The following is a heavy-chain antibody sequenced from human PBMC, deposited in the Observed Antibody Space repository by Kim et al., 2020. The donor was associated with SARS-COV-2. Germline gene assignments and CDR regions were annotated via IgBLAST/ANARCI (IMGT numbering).Heavy chain of an antibody. J-gene: IGHJ5*02. CDR2: IYYSGST. D-gene: IGHD2-2*01. Sequence: SETLSLTCTVSGGSISSYYWSWIRQPPGKGLEWIGYIYYSGSTNYNPSLKSRVTISVDTSKNQFSLKLSSVTAADTAVYYCARASTSWFDPWGQGTLVTV. CDR3: ARASTSWFDP. V-gene: IGHV4-59*08. CDR1: GGSISSYY.